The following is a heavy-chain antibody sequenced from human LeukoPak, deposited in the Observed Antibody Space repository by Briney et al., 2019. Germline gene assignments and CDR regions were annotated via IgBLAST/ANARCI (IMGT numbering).Heavy chain of an antibody. Sequence: SETLSLTCTVSGGSISSYYWSWIRQPPGKGLEWIVYIYYSGSTNYNPSLKSRVTISVDTSKNQFSLKLSSVTAADTAVYYCARDARTHRAYYYDSIGYSNWFDPWGQGTLLTVSS. CDR1: GGSISSYY. CDR3: ARDARTHRAYYYDSIGYSNWFDP. CDR2: IYYSGST. V-gene: IGHV4-59*01. J-gene: IGHJ5*02. D-gene: IGHD3-22*01.